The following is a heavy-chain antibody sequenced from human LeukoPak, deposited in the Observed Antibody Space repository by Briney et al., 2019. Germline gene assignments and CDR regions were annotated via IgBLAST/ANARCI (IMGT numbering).Heavy chain of an antibody. J-gene: IGHJ4*02. Sequence: SETLSLTCAVSGYSISSGYYWGWIRQPPGKGLEWIGSIYHSGSTYYSPSLKSRVTISVDTSKNQFSLKLSSVTAADTAVYYCARSSVYYDYVWGSYRLGTFDYWGQGTLVTVSS. D-gene: IGHD3-16*02. CDR2: IYHSGST. CDR1: GYSISSGYY. V-gene: IGHV4-38-2*01. CDR3: ARSSVYYDYVWGSYRLGTFDY.